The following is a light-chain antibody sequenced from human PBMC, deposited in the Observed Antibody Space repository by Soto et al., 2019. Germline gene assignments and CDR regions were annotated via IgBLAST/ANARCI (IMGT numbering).Light chain of an antibody. V-gene: IGKV3-20*01. CDR1: QSVSSSY. Sequence: EIVFTQSPGTLSLSPGERGTLSCRASQSVSSSYLAWYQQKPGQAPRLLIYGASRRATGIPDRFSGSGSGTDLTLTISRLETEDFAVYYCQQYGSSPPWTVGPGTQVEIK. CDR3: QQYGSSPPWT. J-gene: IGKJ1*01. CDR2: GAS.